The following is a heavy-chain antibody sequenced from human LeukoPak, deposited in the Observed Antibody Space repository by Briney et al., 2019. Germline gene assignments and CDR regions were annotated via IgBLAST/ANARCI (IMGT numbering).Heavy chain of an antibody. J-gene: IGHJ4*02. CDR1: GDSINSGAYY. Sequence: PSQTLSLTCTVSGDSINSGAYYWSWIRQHPGRGLEWIGYMYYSGSSYYNPSLQSRVSISVDTSKKQVSLQLSSVTAADTAVYYCARMRQQLVFDYWGQGTLVTVSS. D-gene: IGHD6-13*01. V-gene: IGHV4-31*03. CDR2: MYYSGSS. CDR3: ARMRQQLVFDY.